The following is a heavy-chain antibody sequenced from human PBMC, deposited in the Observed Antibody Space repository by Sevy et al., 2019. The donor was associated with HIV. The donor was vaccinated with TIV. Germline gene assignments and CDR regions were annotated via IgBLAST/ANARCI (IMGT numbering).Heavy chain of an antibody. Sequence: GGSLRLSCAASGFTFSSYDFHWVRLAAGEGLEWVSTIGTLFDTYYPDSVKGRFTISRDNAKNSFFLQMNNLRAGDTAIYYCTRGLRIRPPYPFDIWGQGTMVTVSS. D-gene: IGHD2-15*01. V-gene: IGHV3-13*01. CDR1: GFTFSSYD. CDR3: TRGLRIRPPYPFDI. CDR2: IGTLFDT. J-gene: IGHJ3*02.